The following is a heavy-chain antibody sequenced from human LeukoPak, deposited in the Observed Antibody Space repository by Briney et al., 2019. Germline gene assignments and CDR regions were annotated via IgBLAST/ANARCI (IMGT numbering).Heavy chain of an antibody. Sequence: SETLSLTCAVYGGSFSGYYWSWIRQPPGKGLEWIGEINHSGSTNYNPSLKSRVTISVDTSKNQFSLKLSSVTAADTAVYYCARGRAIFGVVNNRPFDPWGQGTLVTVSS. J-gene: IGHJ5*02. CDR1: GGSFSGYY. D-gene: IGHD3-3*01. CDR2: INHSGST. V-gene: IGHV4-34*01. CDR3: ARGRAIFGVVNNRPFDP.